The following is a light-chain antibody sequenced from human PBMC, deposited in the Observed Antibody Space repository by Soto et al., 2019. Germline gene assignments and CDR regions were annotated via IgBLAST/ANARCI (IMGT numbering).Light chain of an antibody. J-gene: IGLJ1*01. Sequence: QSALTQPPSVSGSPGQSLTISCTGTSSDVGSYNRVSWYQQPPGTAPKLMIYEVSDRPSGVPDRFSGSKSGNTASLTISGLQAEDEADYYCSSYTSSSTYVFGTGPKV. CDR2: EVS. V-gene: IGLV2-18*02. CDR3: SSYTSSSTYV. CDR1: SSDVGSYNR.